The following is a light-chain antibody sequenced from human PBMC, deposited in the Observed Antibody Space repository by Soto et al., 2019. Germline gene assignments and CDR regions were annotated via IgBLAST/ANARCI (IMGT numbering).Light chain of an antibody. V-gene: IGKV1-33*01. Sequence: DIQMTQSPSSLSASVGDRVTITCRASQDINNYLNWYQQKPGQAPKLLIYDASNLETGVPSRFSGGGSRTDFSFTISSLQPEDIATYYCHQYDNLPPTFGQGTRLEI. CDR3: HQYDNLPPT. J-gene: IGKJ5*01. CDR2: DAS. CDR1: QDINNY.